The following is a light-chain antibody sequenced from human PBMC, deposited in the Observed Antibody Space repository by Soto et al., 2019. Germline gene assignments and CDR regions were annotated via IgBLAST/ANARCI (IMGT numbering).Light chain of an antibody. V-gene: IGLV1-44*01. CDR1: SSNIGGNP. J-gene: IGLJ2*01. Sequence: QSVLTQPPSASGTPGQRVTISCSGSSSNIGGNPVNWYQKVPGAAPKLIIFSNSQRPSGVPDRYSGSKSGTSASLAIGGLQSEDEADYYCSTWNDSLNGPLFGGGTKLTV. CDR2: SNS. CDR3: STWNDSLNGPL.